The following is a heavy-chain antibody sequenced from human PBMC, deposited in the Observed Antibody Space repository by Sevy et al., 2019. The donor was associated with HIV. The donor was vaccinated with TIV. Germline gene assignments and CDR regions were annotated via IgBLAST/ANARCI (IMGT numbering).Heavy chain of an antibody. J-gene: IGHJ4*02. CDR2: IYSDGST. V-gene: IGHV3-53*01. CDR3: ARVPPYSYGFGVDY. Sequence: GGSLRLSCAASGFTVSNNYMNWVRQAPGKGLEWVSVIYSDGSTYYVDSVKGRFTISRDNSKNTLFLKMNSLRADDTAVYYCARVPPYSYGFGVDYWGQGTLVTVSS. CDR1: GFTVSNNY. D-gene: IGHD5-18*01.